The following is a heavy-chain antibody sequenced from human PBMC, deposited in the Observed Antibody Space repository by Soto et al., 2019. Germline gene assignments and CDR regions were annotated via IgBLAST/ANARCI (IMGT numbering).Heavy chain of an antibody. D-gene: IGHD5-12*01. V-gene: IGHV3-74*01. CDR3: TRGVSGYGNFDY. Sequence: EVQLVESGGGLVQPGGSLRLSCAVSGFSISGYWMQWVRQVPGKGLVWVSRINNHGNDVSYADSVKGRFSISRDNAQNTLYLQINSPTADDTAIYYCTRGVSGYGNFDYWGQGVLLTVSS. J-gene: IGHJ4*02. CDR1: GFSISGYW. CDR2: INNHGNDV.